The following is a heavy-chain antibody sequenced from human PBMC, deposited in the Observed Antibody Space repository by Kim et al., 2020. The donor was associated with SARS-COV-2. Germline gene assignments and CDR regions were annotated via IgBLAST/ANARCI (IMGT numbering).Heavy chain of an antibody. D-gene: IGHD2-15*01. CDR3: ARDYKVRVVALRYYYYGMDV. J-gene: IGHJ6*02. CDR1: GGSISSSSYY. CDR2: IYYSGST. V-gene: IGHV4-39*07. Sequence: SETLSLTCTVSGGSISSSSYYWGWIRQPPGKGLEWIGSIYYSGSTYYNPSLKSRVTISVDTSKNQFSLKLSSVTAADTAVYYCARDYKVRVVALRYYYYGMDVWGQGTTVTVSS.